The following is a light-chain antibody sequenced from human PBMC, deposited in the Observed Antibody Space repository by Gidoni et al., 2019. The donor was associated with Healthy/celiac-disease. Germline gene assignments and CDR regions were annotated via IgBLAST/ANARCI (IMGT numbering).Light chain of an antibody. CDR1: QSISSW. CDR2: KAS. Sequence: DIQMTQSPSTLSASVGDRVTITCRASQSISSWLAWYQPKPGEAPKLLIYKASSLESGVPSRFSGSGSGTEFTLTISSLQPDDFATYYCQQYNSYRTFXXXTKVEIK. CDR3: QQYNSYRT. J-gene: IGKJ1*01. V-gene: IGKV1-5*03.